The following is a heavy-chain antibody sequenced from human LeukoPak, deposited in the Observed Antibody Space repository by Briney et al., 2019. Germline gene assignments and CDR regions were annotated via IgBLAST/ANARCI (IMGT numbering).Heavy chain of an antibody. CDR2: INPDSGGT. Sequence: ASVTVSFKSSVYTFTDYYIHWVRQAPGQGLAWMGWINPDSGGTNYAQKFQGRVTMTSDTSISTAYMELNRLRSDDTAVYYCAKSGLGYSASDYWGQGTLATVSS. J-gene: IGHJ4*02. CDR1: VYTFTDYY. V-gene: IGHV1-2*02. D-gene: IGHD6-13*01. CDR3: AKSGLGYSASDY.